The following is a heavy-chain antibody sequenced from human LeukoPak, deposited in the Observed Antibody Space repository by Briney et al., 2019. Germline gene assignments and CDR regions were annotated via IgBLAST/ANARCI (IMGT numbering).Heavy chain of an antibody. V-gene: IGHV1-69*04. CDR1: GGTFSSYA. D-gene: IGHD2-2*03. J-gene: IGHJ6*02. CDR3: ARDQTGYCSSTSCYHYGMDV. CDR2: IIPILGIA. Sequence: SVTVSCKASGGTFSSYAIRWVRQAPGQGLEWMGRIIPILGIANYAQKFQGRVTITADKSTSTAYMELSSLRSEDTAVYYCARDQTGYCSSTSCYHYGMDVWGQGTTVTVSS.